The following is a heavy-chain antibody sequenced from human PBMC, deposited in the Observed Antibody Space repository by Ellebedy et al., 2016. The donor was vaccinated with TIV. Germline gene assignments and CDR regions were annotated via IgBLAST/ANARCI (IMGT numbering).Heavy chain of an antibody. Sequence: ASVKVSCKASGYTFTSYFLYWVRQAPGQGLEWMGIINPTSGSSNYAQKFQGRVTVTRDTSTSTVYMELISLRSEDTAVYYCARGDNYYYDSSGYYYSYWGQGTLVTVSS. J-gene: IGHJ4*02. CDR2: INPTSGSS. D-gene: IGHD3-22*01. CDR3: ARGDNYYYDSSGYYYSY. CDR1: GYTFTSYF. V-gene: IGHV1-46*01.